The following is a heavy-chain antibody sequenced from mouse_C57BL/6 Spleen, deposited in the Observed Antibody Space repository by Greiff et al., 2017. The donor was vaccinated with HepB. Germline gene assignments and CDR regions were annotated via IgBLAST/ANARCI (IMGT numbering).Heavy chain of an antibody. V-gene: IGHV1-50*01. CDR3: ARPTLRPTWFAY. CDR2: IDPSDSYT. Sequence: QVQLQQPGAELVKPGASVKLSCKASGYTFTSYWMQWVKQRPGQGLEWIGEIDPSDSYTNYTQKFKGKATLTVDTSSSPAYMQLSSLTSEDSAVYYCARPTLRPTWFAYWGQGTLVTVSA. D-gene: IGHD3-2*02. J-gene: IGHJ3*01. CDR1: GYTFTSYW.